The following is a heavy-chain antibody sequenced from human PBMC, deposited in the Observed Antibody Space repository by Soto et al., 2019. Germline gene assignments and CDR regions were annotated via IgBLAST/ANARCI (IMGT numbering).Heavy chain of an antibody. V-gene: IGHV1-18*01. CDR1: GYTFTSYG. CDR3: ARDLRVITFGGVIAKGTCFDI. D-gene: IGHD3-16*02. Sequence: ASVKVSCKASGYTFTSYGISWVRQAPGQGLEWMGWISAYNGNTNYAQKLQGRVTMTTDTSTSTAYMELRSLRSDDTAVYYCARDLRVITFGGVIAKGTCFDIWGQGTMVTVSS. J-gene: IGHJ3*02. CDR2: ISAYNGNT.